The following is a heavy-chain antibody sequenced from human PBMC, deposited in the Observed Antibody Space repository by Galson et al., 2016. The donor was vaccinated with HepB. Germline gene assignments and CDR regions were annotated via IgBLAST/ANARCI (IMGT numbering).Heavy chain of an antibody. D-gene: IGHD7-27*01. J-gene: IGHJ4*02. Sequence: ETLSLTCAVSGGSISSGNWWSWVRQPPGKGLEWIGEIHHSGNTNYNSSLKSRVPISVDKSKRQFSLRLRSVTAADTAVYYCATSGGPTWGSFDYWGQGTLVTVSS. CDR1: GGSISSGNW. V-gene: IGHV4-4*02. CDR2: IHHSGNT. CDR3: ATSGGPTWGSFDY.